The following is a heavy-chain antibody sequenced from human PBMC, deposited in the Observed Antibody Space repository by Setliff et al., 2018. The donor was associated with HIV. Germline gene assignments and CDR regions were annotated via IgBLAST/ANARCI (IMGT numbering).Heavy chain of an antibody. D-gene: IGHD4-4*01. CDR3: VRDITTCWDV. J-gene: IGHJ6*02. CDR1: GFTFRNYW. Sequence: SLRLSCAASGFTFRNYWMHWVRQAPGKGLVWVSRIDGDGSGTSYADSVQGRFTISRDNAKNTLYLQMNSLRAEDTAVYYCVRDITTCWDVWGQGTTVTVSS. V-gene: IGHV3-74*01. CDR2: IDGDGSGT.